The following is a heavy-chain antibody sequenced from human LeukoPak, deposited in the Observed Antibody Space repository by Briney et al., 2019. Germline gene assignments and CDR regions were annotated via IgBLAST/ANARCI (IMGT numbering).Heavy chain of an antibody. Sequence: GGSLRLSRAASGFTFDDYAMHWVRQAPGKGLEWVSLISWDGGSTHYADSVKGRFTISRDNSKNSLYLQMNSLRAEDTALYYCAKDVSYDSSFFDIWGQGTMVTVSS. CDR3: AKDVSYDSSFFDI. CDR1: GFTFDDYA. D-gene: IGHD3-22*01. V-gene: IGHV3-43D*03. J-gene: IGHJ3*02. CDR2: ISWDGGST.